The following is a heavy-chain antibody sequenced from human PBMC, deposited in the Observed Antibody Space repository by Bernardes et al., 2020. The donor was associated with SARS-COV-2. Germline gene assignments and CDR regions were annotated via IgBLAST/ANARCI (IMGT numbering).Heavy chain of an antibody. CDR1: AYPFTNFG. V-gene: IGHV1-18*01. D-gene: IGHD3-10*01. CDR2: ISPSTGHT. Sequence: ASVKVSCKTSAYPFTNFGITWVRQAPGQGLEWMGWISPSTGHTNYAQKFQDRFTMTTETSTSTAYMELRRLRSDDTAVYYCSKDDLGVGRFGAEYWGQGSLVTVAS. J-gene: IGHJ4*02. CDR3: SKDDLGVGRFGAEY.